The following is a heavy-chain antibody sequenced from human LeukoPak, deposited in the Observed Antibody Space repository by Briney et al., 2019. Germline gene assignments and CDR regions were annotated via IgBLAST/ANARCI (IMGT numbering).Heavy chain of an antibody. J-gene: IGHJ4*02. V-gene: IGHV4-4*09. CDR3: ARLTTAAAAHYFDY. CDR1: GGSISSYY. CDR2: IYASGST. Sequence: SETLSLTCTVSGGSISSYYWNWIRQPPGKGLEWIGYIYASGSTNYNPSLMSRVTISIDRSKNQFSLKVSSVTAADTAVYYCARLTTAAAAHYFDYWGQGTQVTVSS. D-gene: IGHD6-13*01.